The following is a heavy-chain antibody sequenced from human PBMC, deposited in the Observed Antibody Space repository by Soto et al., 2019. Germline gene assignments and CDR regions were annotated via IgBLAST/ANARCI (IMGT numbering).Heavy chain of an antibody. D-gene: IGHD1-26*01. J-gene: IGHJ6*02. Sequence: NPSETLSLTCAVSGGSISSSNWWSWVRQPPGKGLEWIGEIYHSGSTNYNPSLKSRVTISVDKSKNQFSLKLSSVIAADTAVYYCARVSGSYYYGMDVWGQGTTVT. V-gene: IGHV4-4*02. CDR3: ARVSGSYYYGMDV. CDR1: GGSISSSNW. CDR2: IYHSGST.